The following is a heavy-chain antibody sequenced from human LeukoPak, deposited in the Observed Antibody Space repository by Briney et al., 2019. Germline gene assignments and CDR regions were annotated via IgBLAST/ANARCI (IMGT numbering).Heavy chain of an antibody. J-gene: IGHJ4*02. CDR1: GGTFSSYA. CDR2: IIPILGIA. Sequence: SVKVSCKASGGTFSSYAISWVRQAPGQGLEWMGRIIPILGIANYAQKFQGRVTITADKSTSTAYMELSSLRSEDTAVYYCARDRDYATAFDYWGQGTLVTVSS. CDR3: ARDRDYATAFDY. V-gene: IGHV1-69*04. D-gene: IGHD4-17*01.